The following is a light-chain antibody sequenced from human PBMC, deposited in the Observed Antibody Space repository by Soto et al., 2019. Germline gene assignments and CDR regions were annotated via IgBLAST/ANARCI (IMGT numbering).Light chain of an antibody. CDR2: DSS. CDR1: RFIGSN. CDR3: LQYHSSSPLT. J-gene: IGKJ4*01. V-gene: IGKV3-15*01. Sequence: MTQPPATLSVSPGERATLSCRASRFIGSNLASYQQKPGEAPRLLMYDSSSKATGIPAGFSSSGSGTPVVITISSLHSEDFAIYYCLQYHSSSPLTFGGGTKVEIK.